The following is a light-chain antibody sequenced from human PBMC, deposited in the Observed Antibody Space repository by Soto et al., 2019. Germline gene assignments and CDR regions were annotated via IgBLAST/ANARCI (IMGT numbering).Light chain of an antibody. J-gene: IGKJ1*01. Sequence: DIQMTQSPSTLSASVGDRVTITCRASHSINTWLAWYQQKPGKAPKLLIYDASSLKSGVPSRFSGSGSGTEFTLTISSLQPDDFATYYCQQYNSRTFGQGTKVDI. CDR3: QQYNSRT. V-gene: IGKV1-5*01. CDR1: HSINTW. CDR2: DAS.